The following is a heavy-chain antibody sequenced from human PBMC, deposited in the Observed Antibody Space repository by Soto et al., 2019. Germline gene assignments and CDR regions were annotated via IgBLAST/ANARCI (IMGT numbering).Heavy chain of an antibody. CDR2: IDYSGST. V-gene: IGHV4-61*01. CDR3: AREKIIEAVPAGTYHYYGLDV. D-gene: IGHD2-2*01. J-gene: IGHJ6*02. CDR1: GGSVTSGIYF. Sequence: QVQLQESGPGLVKPSETLSLTCSVSGGSVTSGIYFWTWIRQPPGKGLEWIGYIDYSGSTNYNPSLRSRRTISLDTSNTQFSLRLSSVTAADTALYFCAREKIIEAVPAGTYHYYGLDVWGQGTTVTVSS.